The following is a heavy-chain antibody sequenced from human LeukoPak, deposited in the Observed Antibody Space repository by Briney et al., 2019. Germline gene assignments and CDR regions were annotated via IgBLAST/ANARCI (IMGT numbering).Heavy chain of an antibody. CDR2: INPNSGGT. D-gene: IGHD6-6*01. CDR3: ARELSSSPRAFDY. Sequence: ASVKVSCKASGYTLTGYYMHWVRQAPGQVLDWMGWINPNSGGTNYAQKFQGRVTMTRDTSISTAYMELSRLRSDDTAVFYCARELSSSPRAFDYWGQGTLVTVSS. CDR1: GYTLTGYY. V-gene: IGHV1-2*02. J-gene: IGHJ4*02.